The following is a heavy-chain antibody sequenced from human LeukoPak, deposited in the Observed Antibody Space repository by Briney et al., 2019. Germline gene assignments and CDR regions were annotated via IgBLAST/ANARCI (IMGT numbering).Heavy chain of an antibody. CDR3: ARVGSGNSYYYYMDV. CDR1: GGSISSGGYY. J-gene: IGHJ6*03. D-gene: IGHD4-23*01. CDR2: IYYSGST. Sequence: PSETLSLTCTVSGGSISSGGYYWSWIRQHPGKGLEWIGYIYYSGSTYYNPSLKSRVTISVDTSKNQFSLKLSSVTAADTAVYYCARVGSGNSYYYYMDVWGKGTTVTVSS. V-gene: IGHV4-31*03.